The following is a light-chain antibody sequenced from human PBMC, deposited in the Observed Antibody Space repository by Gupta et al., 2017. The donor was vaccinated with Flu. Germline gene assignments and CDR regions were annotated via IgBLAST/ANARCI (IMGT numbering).Light chain of an antibody. CDR2: KDT. CDR1: KLTEQY. J-gene: IGLJ3*02. Sequence: SYDLTQPPSVSVSPGQTATITCSSDKLTEQYVFWYQKKSGQAPLLIIFKDTERPSGISERFSGSTSGTTVTLSISAVHAEDEADYYCRAADRSGSGVFGGGTKLTVL. CDR3: RAADRSGSGV. V-gene: IGLV3-25*03.